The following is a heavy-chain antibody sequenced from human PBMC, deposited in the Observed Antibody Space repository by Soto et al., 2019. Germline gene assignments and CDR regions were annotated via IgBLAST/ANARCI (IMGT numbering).Heavy chain of an antibody. CDR2: ISYSGST. CDR1: GGSIGSAGYY. V-gene: IGHV4-31*03. D-gene: IGHD5-12*01. J-gene: IGHJ6*02. CDR3: ARRTDGYGDLLDV. Sequence: QVQLQESGPGLVKLSQTLSLTCTVSGGSIGSAGYYWSWIRQHPGKGLAWIGYISYSGSTYCNPSLKSRALISIDTSKHHFSLKLPSVTAADTAVYYCARRTDGYGDLLDVWGQGTTVTVSS.